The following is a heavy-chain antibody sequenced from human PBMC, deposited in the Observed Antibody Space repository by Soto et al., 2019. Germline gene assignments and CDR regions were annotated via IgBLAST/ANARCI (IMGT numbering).Heavy chain of an antibody. J-gene: IGHJ5*02. V-gene: IGHV4-61*01. CDR2: IYYSGST. Sequence: SETLSLTCTVSGGSVSGGSYYWSWIRQPPGKGLERIGYIYYSGSTNYNPSLKSRVTISVDTSKNQFSLKLSSVTAADTAVYYCARHSYVEATRYNWFDPRGQGTLVTVSA. D-gene: IGHD2-15*01. CDR1: GGSVSGGSYY. CDR3: ARHSYVEATRYNWFDP.